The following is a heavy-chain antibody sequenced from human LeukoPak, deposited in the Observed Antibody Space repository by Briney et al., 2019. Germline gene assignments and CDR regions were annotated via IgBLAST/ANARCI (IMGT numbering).Heavy chain of an antibody. CDR3: ARLSSHAFDI. V-gene: IGHV4-59*01. Sequence: SETLSLTCTVSGGSIGTYWSWVRQTPGKGLEWMGYFYNGGSTTYNPSLKGRVTISVDTSKNQFSLKLSSVTAADTAVYYCARLSSHAFDIWGQGTMVTVSS. CDR2: FYNGGST. D-gene: IGHD6-6*01. J-gene: IGHJ3*02. CDR1: GGSIGTY.